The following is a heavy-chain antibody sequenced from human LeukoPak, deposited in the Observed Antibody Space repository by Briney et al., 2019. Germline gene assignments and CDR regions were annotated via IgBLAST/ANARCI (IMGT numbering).Heavy chain of an antibody. CDR3: ARALPSYWYFDL. CDR2: IYTSGST. J-gene: IGHJ2*01. CDR1: GGSISSYY. V-gene: IGHV4-4*07. Sequence: SGTLFLTCTVSGGSISSYYWSWIRQPAGKGLEWIGRIYTSGSTNYNPSLKSRVTMSVDTSKNQFSLKLSSVTAADTAVYYCARALPSYWYFDLWGRGTLVIVSS. D-gene: IGHD1-26*01.